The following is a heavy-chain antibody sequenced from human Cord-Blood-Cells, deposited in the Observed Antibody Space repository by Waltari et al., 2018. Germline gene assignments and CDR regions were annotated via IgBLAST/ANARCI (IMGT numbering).Heavy chain of an antibody. CDR3: ARVIGYSGSYDGFDI. V-gene: IGHV1-2*02. Sequence: QVQLVQSGAEVKKPGASVKVSCKASGYTFTGYYMHWVRQAPGQGLEWMGWINTNSSGTNYAQKFQGRVTMTRNTSISTDYMELSRLRSDDTAVYSCARVIGYSGSYDGFDIWGQGTMVTVSS. J-gene: IGHJ3*02. CDR2: INTNSSGT. CDR1: GYTFTGYY. D-gene: IGHD1-26*01.